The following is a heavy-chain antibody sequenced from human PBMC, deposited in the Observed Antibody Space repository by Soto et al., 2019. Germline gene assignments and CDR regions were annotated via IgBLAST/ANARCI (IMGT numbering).Heavy chain of an antibody. V-gene: IGHV3-21*01. J-gene: IGHJ3*02. CDR3: TTSCPESSSWPQIDAFDI. Sequence: PGGSLRLSCAGSGFTFSSYTMNWVRQAPGKGLEWVSSINTINYIYYADSVKGRFTISRDNAKNSLYLQMNGLRAEDTAVYYCTTSCPESSSWPQIDAFDIWGLGTMVTVSS. CDR2: INTINYI. CDR1: GFTFSSYT. D-gene: IGHD6-13*01.